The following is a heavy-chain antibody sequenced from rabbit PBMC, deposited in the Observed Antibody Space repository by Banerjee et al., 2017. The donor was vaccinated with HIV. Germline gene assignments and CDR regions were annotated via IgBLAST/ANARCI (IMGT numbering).Heavy chain of an antibody. D-gene: IGHD1-1*01. CDR1: GFDFSSSHY. CDR3: ARSIDTSARGMDL. J-gene: IGHJ6*01. CDR2: IYAICSGST. V-gene: IGHV1S40*01. Sequence: QSLEESGGDLVKPGASLTLTCKASGFDFSSSHYICWVRQAPGKGLEWIACIYAICSGSTYYASWAKGRFTISKASSTTVTLQMTSLTAADTATYFCARSIDTSARGMDLWGPGTLVTVS.